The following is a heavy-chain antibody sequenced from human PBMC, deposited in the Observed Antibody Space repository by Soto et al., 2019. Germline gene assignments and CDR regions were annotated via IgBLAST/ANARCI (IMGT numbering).Heavy chain of an antibody. CDR2: IGTSGDT. V-gene: IGHV3-13*01. D-gene: IGHD2-8*01. Sequence: EVQLVESGGGLVQPGGSLRLSCAASGFTFSSYDMHWVRQATGKGLEWVSAIGTSGDTYYPGSVKGRFTISRENDKNSLYLQMNSLRAEDTAVYYCASAQMDYYYGMDVWGQGTTVTVSS. J-gene: IGHJ6*02. CDR1: GFTFSSYD. CDR3: ASAQMDYYYGMDV.